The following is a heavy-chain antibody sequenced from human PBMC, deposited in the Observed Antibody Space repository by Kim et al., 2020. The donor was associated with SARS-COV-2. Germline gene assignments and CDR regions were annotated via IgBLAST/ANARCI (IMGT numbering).Heavy chain of an antibody. CDR1: GYTFTSYY. D-gene: IGHD3-22*01. CDR3: ARHPLPVGAYYDSSGYGMHFDY. Sequence: ASVKVSCKASGYTFTSYYMHWVRQAPGQGLEWMGIINPSGGSTSYAQKFQGRVTMTRDTSTSTVYMELSSLRSEDTAVYYCARHPLPVGAYYDSSGYGMHFDYWGQGTLVTVSS. V-gene: IGHV1-46*01. CDR2: INPSGGST. J-gene: IGHJ4*02.